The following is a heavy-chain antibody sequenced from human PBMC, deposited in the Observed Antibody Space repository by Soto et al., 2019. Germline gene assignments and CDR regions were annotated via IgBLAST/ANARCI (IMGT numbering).Heavy chain of an antibody. CDR3: VKGRSGEYYFDAMDA. V-gene: IGHV3-64D*06. D-gene: IGHD3-9*01. CDR1: GFRFRSYA. J-gene: IGHJ6*02. Sequence: PGGSLRLSCSASGFRFRSYAMHWVRRAPGKGLEYVAGIRSIGGDTLYADSVKGRFTISRDQPKNTVFLQMSSLRIEDTAVYYCVKGRSGEYYFDAMDAWGQGTTVTVSS. CDR2: IRSIGGDT.